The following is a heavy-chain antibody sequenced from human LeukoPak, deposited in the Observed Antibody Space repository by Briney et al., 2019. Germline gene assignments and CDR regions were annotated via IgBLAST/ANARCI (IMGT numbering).Heavy chain of an antibody. CDR1: GFTFSNYV. CDR2: ISYDGTNK. V-gene: IGHV3-30*03. CDR3: VRSPTYYNMDV. Sequence: GGSLRLSCAASGFTFSNYVIHWVRQAPGKGVEWLAVISYDGTNKYYADTVKGRFTISRDHSQSTVDLQMNTLRGADTAVYYCVRSPTYYNMDVWGKGTTVTVSS. J-gene: IGHJ6*03.